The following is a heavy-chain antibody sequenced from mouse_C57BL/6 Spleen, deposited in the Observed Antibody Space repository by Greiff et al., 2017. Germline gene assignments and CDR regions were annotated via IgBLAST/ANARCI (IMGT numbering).Heavy chain of an antibody. CDR3: ARNPLDLDYYAMDY. D-gene: IGHD6-1*01. V-gene: IGHV1-55*01. CDR2: IYPGSGST. Sequence: QVQLQQPGAELVKPGASVKMSCKASGYTFTSYWITWVKQRPGQGLEWIGDIYPGSGSTNYTEKFKGQATLTVDTSSSTAYMQLSSLTSEDSAVYYYARNPLDLDYYAMDYWGQGTSVTVSS. CDR1: GYTFTSYW. J-gene: IGHJ4*01.